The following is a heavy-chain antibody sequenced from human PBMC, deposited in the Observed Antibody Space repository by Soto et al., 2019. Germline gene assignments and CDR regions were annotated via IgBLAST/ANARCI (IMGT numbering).Heavy chain of an antibody. V-gene: IGHV3-7*01. CDR3: VMGGYGETYNYVMD. Sequence: EVQVVESGGGLVQPGGSLRLSCGPSGFTFSNFWMNWVRQAPGKGLEWVANINQDGSEKYYLDSVKGRVTISRDNAKNSLYLQLNGLRSEDTAVXYCVMGGYGETYNYVMD. CDR1: GFTFSNFW. CDR2: INQDGSEK. D-gene: IGHD4-17*01. J-gene: IGHJ6*01.